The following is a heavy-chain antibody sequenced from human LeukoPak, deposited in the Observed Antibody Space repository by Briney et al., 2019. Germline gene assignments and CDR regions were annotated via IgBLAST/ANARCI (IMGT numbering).Heavy chain of an antibody. J-gene: IGHJ4*02. CDR2: ISPADSVT. V-gene: IGHV5-51*01. CDR3: ARQPTPHFDS. Sequence: GGALQISCKGSGYRLTKYWIGGVRQMPGKGVEGMGIISPADSVTRYSPSFQAQLTISADKSISTAYLQWRSLKASDTAMYYCARQPTPHFDSWGPGTLVTVSS. CDR1: GYRLTKYW.